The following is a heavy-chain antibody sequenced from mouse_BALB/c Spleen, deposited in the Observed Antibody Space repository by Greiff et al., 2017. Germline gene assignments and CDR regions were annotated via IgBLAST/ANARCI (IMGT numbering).Heavy chain of an antibody. V-gene: IGHV1-80*01. D-gene: IGHD1-1*01. Sequence: VQLQQSGAELVRPGSSVKISCKASGYAFSSYWMNWVKQRPGQGLEWIGQIYPGDGDTNYNGKFKGKATLTADKSSSTAYMQLSSLTSEDSAVYFCAREGDTTVGSYAMDYWGQGTSVTVSS. CDR3: AREGDTTVGSYAMDY. CDR1: GYAFSSYW. CDR2: IYPGDGDT. J-gene: IGHJ4*01.